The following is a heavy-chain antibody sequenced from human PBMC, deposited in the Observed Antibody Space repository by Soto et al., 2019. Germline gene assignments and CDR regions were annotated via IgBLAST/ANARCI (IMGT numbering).Heavy chain of an antibody. V-gene: IGHV3-53*01. Sequence: GGSLRLSCAASGFTVSSNYMSWVRQAPGKGLEWVSVIYSGGSTYYADSVKGRFTISRDNSKNTLYLQMNSLRAEDTAVYYCARETYIEYSSPSGGFDPWGQGTLVTVSS. D-gene: IGHD6-6*01. CDR1: GFTVSSNY. CDR3: ARETYIEYSSPSGGFDP. CDR2: IYSGGST. J-gene: IGHJ5*02.